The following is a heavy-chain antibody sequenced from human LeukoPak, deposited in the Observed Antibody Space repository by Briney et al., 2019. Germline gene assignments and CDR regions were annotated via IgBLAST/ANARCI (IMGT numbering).Heavy chain of an antibody. D-gene: IGHD1-1*01. CDR2: INHSGST. Sequence: SETLSLTCAVYGGSFSGYYWSWIRQPPGKGLEWIGEINHSGSTNYNPSLKSRVTISVDTSKSQFSLKLSSVTAADTAVYYCARGYNQRDYWGQGTLVTVSS. J-gene: IGHJ4*02. CDR1: GGSFSGYY. V-gene: IGHV4-34*01. CDR3: ARGYNQRDY.